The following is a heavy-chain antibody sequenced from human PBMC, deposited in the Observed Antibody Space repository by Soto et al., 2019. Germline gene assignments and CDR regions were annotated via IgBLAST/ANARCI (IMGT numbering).Heavy chain of an antibody. CDR2: ISSSGDSA. V-gene: IGHV3-23*01. CDR1: GFFFSTYA. D-gene: IGHD4-17*01. J-gene: IGHJ3*02. Sequence: GGSLRLSCAASGFFFSTYAMNWVRQALGKGLEWVSAISSSGDSAYYAESVRGRFTISRDNSINTLYLQMRSLRPEDTAVYFCAHPRGYGVFDAVDIWGQGTMVTVSS. CDR3: AHPRGYGVFDAVDI.